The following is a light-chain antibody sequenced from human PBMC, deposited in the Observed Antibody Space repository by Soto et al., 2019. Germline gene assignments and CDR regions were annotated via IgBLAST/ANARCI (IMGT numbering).Light chain of an antibody. J-gene: IGLJ2*01. CDR3: SSYTGPDNLI. V-gene: IGLV2-23*01. Sequence: QSALTQPASVSGSPGQSFTISCTGTTNDVGRYNLVSWYQQSPGKVPKLIIYEATKRPSGVSNRFSGSKSGNTASLTISGLQAEDEGDYYCSSYTGPDNLIFGGGTKLTVL. CDR2: EAT. CDR1: TNDVGRYNL.